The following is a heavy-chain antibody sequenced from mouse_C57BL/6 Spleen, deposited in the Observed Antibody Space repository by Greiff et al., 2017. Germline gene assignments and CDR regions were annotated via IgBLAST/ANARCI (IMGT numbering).Heavy chain of an antibody. CDR1: GYTFTSYW. Sequence: QVQLKQPGAELVMPGASVKLSCKASGYTFTSYWMHWVKQRPGQGLEWIGEIDPSDSYTNYNQKFKGKSTLTVDKSSSTAYMQLSSLTSEDSAVYYCARRDRYWYFDVWGTGTTVTVSS. CDR3: ARRDRYWYFDV. D-gene: IGHD3-3*01. V-gene: IGHV1-69*01. J-gene: IGHJ1*03. CDR2: IDPSDSYT.